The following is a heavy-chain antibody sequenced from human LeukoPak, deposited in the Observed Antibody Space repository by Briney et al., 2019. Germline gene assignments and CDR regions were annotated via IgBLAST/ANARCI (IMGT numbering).Heavy chain of an antibody. CDR1: GYTFTSYY. J-gene: IGHJ4*02. CDR2: INPSGGST. CDR3: ARDSTTPADGDY. D-gene: IGHD4-17*01. Sequence: SVKVSCKASGYTFTSYYMHWVRQAPGQGLEWMGIINPSGGSTSYAQKFQGRVTMARDTSTSTVYMELSSLGSEDTAVYYCARDSTTPADGDYWGQGTLVTVSS. V-gene: IGHV1-46*01.